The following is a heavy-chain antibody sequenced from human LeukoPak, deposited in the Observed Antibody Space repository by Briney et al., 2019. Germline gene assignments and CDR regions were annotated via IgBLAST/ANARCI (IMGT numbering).Heavy chain of an antibody. J-gene: IGHJ5*02. D-gene: IGHD1-26*01. CDR1: GYTFTGYY. V-gene: IGHV1-2*02. CDR3: ARSIGGSYGVDWFDP. Sequence: ASVKVSCKASGYTFTGYYMHWVRQAPGQGLEWMGWINPNSGGTNYAQKFQGRVTMTRDTSISTAYMELSRLRSDDTAVYYCARSIGGSYGVDWFDPWGQGTLVTVSS. CDR2: INPNSGGT.